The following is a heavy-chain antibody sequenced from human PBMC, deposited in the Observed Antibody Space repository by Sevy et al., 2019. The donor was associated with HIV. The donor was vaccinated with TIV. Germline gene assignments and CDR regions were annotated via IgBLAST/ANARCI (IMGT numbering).Heavy chain of an antibody. CDR1: GLTFTTYA. Sequence: GGSLRLSCVVSGLTFTTYAMHWVRQAPGKGLEWVAAISYDGSNKYYADSVKGRFTISRDNSKNTLFLQMNSLRAEDTAVYSCARDRSSGWINYFFDYWGQGTLVTVSS. CDR3: ARDRSSGWINYFFDY. CDR2: ISYDGSNK. V-gene: IGHV3-30*04. D-gene: IGHD6-19*01. J-gene: IGHJ4*02.